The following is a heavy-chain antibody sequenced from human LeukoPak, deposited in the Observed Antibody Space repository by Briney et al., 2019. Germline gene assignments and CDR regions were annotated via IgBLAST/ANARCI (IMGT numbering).Heavy chain of an antibody. CDR2: IYPGDSET. CDR1: GYSFSTNW. Sequence: KPGESLKISCKGSGYSFSTNWNGWVRQMPGKGLEWMGIIYPGDSETIYSPSFQGQVTISADTSITTAYLQWSSLKASDTAIYYCARQRHFDFWGQGTLVTVSS. J-gene: IGHJ4*02. V-gene: IGHV5-51*01. CDR3: ARQRHFDF.